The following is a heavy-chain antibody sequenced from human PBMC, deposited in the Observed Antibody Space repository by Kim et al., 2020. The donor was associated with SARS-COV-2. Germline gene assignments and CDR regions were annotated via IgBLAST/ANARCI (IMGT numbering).Heavy chain of an antibody. CDR3: ARDRLLVAGTTEFDY. Sequence: DSVKGRFTISRDNAKNSLYLQMNSLRAEDTAVYYCARDRLLVAGTTEFDYWGQGTLVTVSS. J-gene: IGHJ4*02. D-gene: IGHD6-19*01. V-gene: IGHV3-11*01.